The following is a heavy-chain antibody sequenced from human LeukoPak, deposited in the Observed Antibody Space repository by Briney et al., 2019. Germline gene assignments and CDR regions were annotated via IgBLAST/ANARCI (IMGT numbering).Heavy chain of an antibody. CDR3: ARHGGYYDFWSGEPNWFDP. CDR1: GVSISSYY. J-gene: IGHJ5*02. CDR2: IYTSGST. V-gene: IGHV4-4*09. Sequence: SETLSLTCTVSGVSISSYYWSWIRQPPGKGLEWIGYIYTSGSTNYNHSLKSRVTISVDTSKNQFSLKLSSVTAADTAVYYCARHGGYYDFWSGEPNWFDPWGQGTLVTVSS. D-gene: IGHD3-3*01.